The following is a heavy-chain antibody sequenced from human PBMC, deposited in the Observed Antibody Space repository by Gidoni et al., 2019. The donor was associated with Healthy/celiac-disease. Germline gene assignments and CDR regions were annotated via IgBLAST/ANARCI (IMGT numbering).Heavy chain of an antibody. CDR3: ARDYGDYGDPPYFDY. D-gene: IGHD4-17*01. V-gene: IGHV3-21*01. CDR2: ISSSSSYI. CDR1: GFTFSSYS. J-gene: IGHJ4*02. Sequence: EVQLVESGGGLVKPGGSLRLSCAASGFTFSSYSMNWVRQAPGKGLEWVSSISSSSSYIYYADSVKGRFTISRDNAKNSLYLQMNSLRAEDTAVYYCARDYGDYGDPPYFDYWGQGTLVTVSS.